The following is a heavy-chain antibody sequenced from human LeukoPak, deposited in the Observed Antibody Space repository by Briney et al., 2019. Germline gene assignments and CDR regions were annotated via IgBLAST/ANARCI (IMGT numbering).Heavy chain of an antibody. CDR2: IYYSGST. CDR3: ARDLDYVWGSYRSPYAFDI. CDR1: SGSLSSYY. J-gene: IGHJ3*02. Sequence: SETLSLACTVSSGSLSSYYWSWIRQPPGKGLEWIGYIYYSGSTNYNPSLKSRVTISVDTSKNQFSLKLSSVTAADTAVYYCARDLDYVWGSYRSPYAFDIWGQGTMVTVSS. V-gene: IGHV4-59*01. D-gene: IGHD3-16*02.